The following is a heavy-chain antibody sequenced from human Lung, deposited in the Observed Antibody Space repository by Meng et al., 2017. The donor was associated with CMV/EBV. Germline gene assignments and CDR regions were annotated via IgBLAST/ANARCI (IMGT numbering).Heavy chain of an antibody. Sequence: QLQVVQSGAEVKKPGGSVRVSCKASGYTFTQHGISWIRQAPGQGLEWMGWISCYNGDTNYAQKLQGRLTMTTDTSTNTAFMELRSLTSDDTAVYYCASGTPGRSYCDYWGQGTLVTVSS. V-gene: IGHV1-18*01. D-gene: IGHD2-15*01. CDR3: ASGTPGRSYCDY. J-gene: IGHJ4*02. CDR2: ISCYNGDT. CDR1: GYTFTQHG.